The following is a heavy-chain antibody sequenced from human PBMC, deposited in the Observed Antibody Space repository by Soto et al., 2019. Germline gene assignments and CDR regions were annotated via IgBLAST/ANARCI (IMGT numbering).Heavy chain of an antibody. V-gene: IGHV3-48*03. CDR1: GFTFSSYE. CDR2: ISSSGSTI. CDR3: ARGRFYEYYDYVWGSYRYGFDP. Sequence: PGGSLRLSCAASGFTFSSYEMNWVRQAPGKGLEWVSYISSSGSTIYYADSVKGRFTISRDNAKNSPYLQMNSLRAEDTAVYYCARGRFYEYYDYVWGSYRYGFDPWGQGTLVTVSS. J-gene: IGHJ5*02. D-gene: IGHD3-16*02.